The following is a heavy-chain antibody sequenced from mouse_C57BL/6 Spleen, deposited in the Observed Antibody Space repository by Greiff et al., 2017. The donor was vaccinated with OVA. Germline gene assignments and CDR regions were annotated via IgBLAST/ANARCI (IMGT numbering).Heavy chain of an antibody. V-gene: IGHV1-54*01. J-gene: IGHJ4*01. D-gene: IGHD1-1*01. CDR3: ARSHYYGSSSYAMDY. CDR2: INPGSGGT. Sequence: VQLVESGAELVRPGTSVKVSCKASGYAFTNYLIEWVKQRPGQGLEWIGVINPGSGGTNYNEKFKGKATLTADKSSSTAYMQLSSLTSEDSAVYFCARSHYYGSSSYAMDYWGQGTSVTVSS. CDR1: GYAFTNYL.